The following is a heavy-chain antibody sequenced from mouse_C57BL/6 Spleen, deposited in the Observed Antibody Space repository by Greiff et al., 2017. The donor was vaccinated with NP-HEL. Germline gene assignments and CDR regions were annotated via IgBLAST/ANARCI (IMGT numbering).Heavy chain of an antibody. CDR1: GYAFSSYW. D-gene: IGHD3-2*02. J-gene: IGHJ3*01. CDR3: AREEAAQATLAY. V-gene: IGHV1-80*01. CDR2: IYPGDGDT. Sequence: VQLQQSGAELVKPGASVKISCKASGYAFSSYWMNWVKQRPGKGLEWIGQIYPGDGDTNYNGKFKGKATLTADKSSSTAYMQLSSLTSEDSAVYFCAREEAAQATLAYWGQGTLVTVSA.